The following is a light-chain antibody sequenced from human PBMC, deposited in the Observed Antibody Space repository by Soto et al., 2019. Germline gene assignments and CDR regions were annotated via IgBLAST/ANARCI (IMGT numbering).Light chain of an antibody. CDR2: GAS. V-gene: IGKV3-20*01. CDR1: QSVSSSY. CDR3: QQYGSSPWT. J-gene: IGKJ1*01. Sequence: EIVLTQSPGTLSLSPGERATLSCRASQSVSSSYLAWYQQKPGQAPRLLIYGASSRATGIPDRPSGSGSGTDFTLTISRLEPEDFAVYYCQQYGSSPWTFGQGTKVDIK.